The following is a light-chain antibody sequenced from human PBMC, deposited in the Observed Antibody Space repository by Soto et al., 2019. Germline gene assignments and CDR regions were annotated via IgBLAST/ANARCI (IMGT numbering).Light chain of an antibody. CDR1: PSIGLA. J-gene: IGKJ4*01. V-gene: IGKV3-11*01. Sequence: EIVLTPSPATLSLSPGERATLSCRASPSIGLAIAWYPPKPGQDPRILIFDASQRATGIPDRFSGGGSGTDFNLTISRLETEDFAVYDCQQFSSYPLTFGGGTKVDIK. CDR3: QQFSSYPLT. CDR2: DAS.